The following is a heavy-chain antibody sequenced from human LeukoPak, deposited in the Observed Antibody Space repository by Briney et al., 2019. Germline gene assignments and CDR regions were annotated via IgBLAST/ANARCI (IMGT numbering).Heavy chain of an antibody. Sequence: GESLKISCKGSGYSFTSYWIGWVRQMPGKGLEWMGIIYPTDSETRYSPSFQGQVTISADKSISTAYLQWSSLKASDTAIYYCARTTSAAVDAFDIWGQGTMVTVSS. J-gene: IGHJ3*02. CDR2: IYPTDSET. CDR3: ARTTSAAVDAFDI. V-gene: IGHV5-51*01. D-gene: IGHD6-13*01. CDR1: GYSFTSYW.